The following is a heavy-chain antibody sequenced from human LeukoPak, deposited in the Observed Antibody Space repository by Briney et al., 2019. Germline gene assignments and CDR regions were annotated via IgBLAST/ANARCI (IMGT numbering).Heavy chain of an antibody. Sequence: GGSLRLSCAASGFTFSSYSMNRVRQAPGKGLEWVSSISSSSSYIYYADSVKGRFAISRDNAKNSLYLQMNSLRAEDTAVYYCARAPTSIAAAANWFDPWGQGTLVTVSS. J-gene: IGHJ5*02. CDR2: ISSSSSYI. D-gene: IGHD6-13*01. CDR3: ARAPTSIAAAANWFDP. CDR1: GFTFSSYS. V-gene: IGHV3-21*01.